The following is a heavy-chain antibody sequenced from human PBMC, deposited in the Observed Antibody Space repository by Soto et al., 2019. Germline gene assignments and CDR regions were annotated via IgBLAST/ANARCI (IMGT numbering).Heavy chain of an antibody. D-gene: IGHD3-10*01. CDR3: TIGIEGTMVPGVIDY. CDR2: IKSKTDGGTT. CDR1: GFTFSNAW. Sequence: EVQLVESGGGLVKPGGSLRLSCAASGFTFSNAWMSWVRQAPGKGLEWVGRIKSKTDGGTTDYAAPVKGRFTISRDDSKNPLYLQMNSLKTEDTAVSYCTIGIEGTMVPGVIDYWGQGTLATVSS. V-gene: IGHV3-15*01. J-gene: IGHJ4*02.